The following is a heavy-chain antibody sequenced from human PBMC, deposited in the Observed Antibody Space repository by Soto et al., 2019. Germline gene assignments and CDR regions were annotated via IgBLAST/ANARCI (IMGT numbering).Heavy chain of an antibody. CDR1: GGTFSSYS. V-gene: IGHV1-69*01. J-gene: IGHJ2*01. CDR2: SIPIFGTA. Sequence: QVQLVQSGAEVKKPGSSVKVSCKASGGTFSSYSINWVRQAPGQGLEWMGGSIPIFGTANYAQKFQGRVTLTADESTSTAHMELSSLRNEDTAVYYCARPFQSWPGGWYFDLWGRGTLVTVSS. D-gene: IGHD3-16*01. CDR3: ARPFQSWPGGWYFDL.